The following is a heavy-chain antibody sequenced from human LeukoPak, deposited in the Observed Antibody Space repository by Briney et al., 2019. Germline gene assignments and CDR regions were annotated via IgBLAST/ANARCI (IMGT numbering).Heavy chain of an antibody. CDR1: GYTFTSYG. D-gene: IGHD5-24*01. CDR2: ISAYNGNA. V-gene: IGHV1-18*01. Sequence: ASVKVSCKASGYTFTSYGISWVRQAPGQGLEWMGWISAYNGNANYAQKLQGRVTMTTDTSTSTAYMELRSLRSDDTAVYYCARDREVSGGADAFDIWGQGTMVTVSS. CDR3: ARDREVSGGADAFDI. J-gene: IGHJ3*02.